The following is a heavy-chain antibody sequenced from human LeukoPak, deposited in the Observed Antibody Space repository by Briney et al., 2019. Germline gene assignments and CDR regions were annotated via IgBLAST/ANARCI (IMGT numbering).Heavy chain of an antibody. CDR2: IYHSGST. D-gene: IGHD3-10*01. J-gene: IGHJ6*04. V-gene: IGHV4-38-2*02. Sequence: SETLSLTCAVSGYSISSGYYWGWIRQPPGKGLKWIGSIYHSGSTYYNPSLKSRVTISVDTSKNQFSLKLSSVTAADTAVYYCARDQLLWFGELQMAYGMDVWGKGTTVTVSS. CDR3: ARDQLLWFGELQMAYGMDV. CDR1: GYSISSGYY.